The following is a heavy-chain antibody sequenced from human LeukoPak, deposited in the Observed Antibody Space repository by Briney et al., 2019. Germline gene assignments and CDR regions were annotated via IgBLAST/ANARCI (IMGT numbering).Heavy chain of an antibody. Sequence: SETLSLTCTVSGGSINSNNYYWGWIRQPPGKGLEWIGNIFYSGSTYYNPSLKSRVTISVDTSKNQFSLKLSSVTAADTAVYYCARQMATIEDLAFDIWGQGTMVTVSS. CDR1: GGSINSNNYY. CDR3: ARQMATIEDLAFDI. D-gene: IGHD5-24*01. J-gene: IGHJ3*02. CDR2: IFYSGST. V-gene: IGHV4-39*01.